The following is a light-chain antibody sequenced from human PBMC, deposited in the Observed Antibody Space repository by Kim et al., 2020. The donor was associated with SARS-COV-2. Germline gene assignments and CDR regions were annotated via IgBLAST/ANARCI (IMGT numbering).Light chain of an antibody. CDR1: ENIGSS. CDR3: QQYYNWPPYA. Sequence: VSPGERVTLSFRASENIGSSLAWYQQRSGQAPRLLIYGASTRATGVAARFTGGGSGTEFSLAISSLQSEDFAVYHCQQYYNWPPYAFGQGTKLEI. V-gene: IGKV3-15*01. CDR2: GAS. J-gene: IGKJ2*01.